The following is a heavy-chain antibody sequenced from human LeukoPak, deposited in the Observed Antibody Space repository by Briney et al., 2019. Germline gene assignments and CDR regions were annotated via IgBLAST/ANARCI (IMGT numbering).Heavy chain of an antibody. Sequence: ASVKVSCKASGYSFSDYGIGWVRQAPGQGLEWMGWISGYNGDTNYAQKFQGRVTMTTDTSTNTAYMELRSLTSDDTAVYYCAREGSSSSWKNWGQGSLITVSS. CDR3: AREGSSSSWKN. V-gene: IGHV1-18*01. CDR1: GYSFSDYG. D-gene: IGHD6-13*01. CDR2: ISGYNGDT. J-gene: IGHJ4*02.